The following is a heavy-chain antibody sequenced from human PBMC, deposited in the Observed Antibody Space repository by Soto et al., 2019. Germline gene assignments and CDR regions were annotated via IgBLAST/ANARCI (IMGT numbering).Heavy chain of an antibody. D-gene: IGHD3-22*01. V-gene: IGHV4-4*02. Sequence: SETLSLTCAVSGGSISSSNWWSWVRQPPGKGLEWIGEIYHSGSTNYNPSLKSRVTISVDKSKNQFSLKLSSVTAADTAVYYCAREIRITMIVVVINRWFDPWGQGTLVTVSS. CDR1: GGSISSSNW. J-gene: IGHJ5*02. CDR3: AREIRITMIVVVINRWFDP. CDR2: IYHSGST.